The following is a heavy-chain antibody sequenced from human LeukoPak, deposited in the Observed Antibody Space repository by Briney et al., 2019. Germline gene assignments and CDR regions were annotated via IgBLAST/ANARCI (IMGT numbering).Heavy chain of an antibody. CDR2: IRSKAYGGTT. D-gene: IGHD3-10*01. CDR3: TRDSAITMVRGFDY. J-gene: IGHJ4*02. V-gene: IGHV3-49*03. Sequence: GGSLRLSRTASGFTFGDYAMSWFRQAPGKGLEWVGFIRSKAYGGTTEYAASVKGRFTISRDDSKSIAYLQMNSLKTEDTAVYYCTRDSAITMVRGFDYWGQGTLVTVSS. CDR1: GFTFGDYA.